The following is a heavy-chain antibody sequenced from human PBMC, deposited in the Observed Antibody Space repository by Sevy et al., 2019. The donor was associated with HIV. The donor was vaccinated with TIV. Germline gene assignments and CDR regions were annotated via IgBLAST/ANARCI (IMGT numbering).Heavy chain of an antibody. D-gene: IGHD4-4*01. CDR3: TTDSGYDPNYVPGHY. J-gene: IGHJ4*02. CDR1: GFTFNTHA. CDR2: LSYAGSVT. V-gene: IGHV3-30*04. Sequence: GGSLRLSCAASGFTFNTHAMHWVRRAPGKGLEWVAVLSYAGSVTDYTDSVKGRFTISRDNSKNKLYLEMTSLRVEDTAVYYCTTDSGYDPNYVPGHYWGQGTPVTVSS.